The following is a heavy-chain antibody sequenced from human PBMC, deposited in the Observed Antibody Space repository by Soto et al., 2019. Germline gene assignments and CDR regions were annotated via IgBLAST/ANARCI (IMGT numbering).Heavy chain of an antibody. D-gene: IGHD6-13*01. CDR2: IKQDGSEE. J-gene: IGHJ6*02. CDR3: ARIAASGRGWDV. Sequence: EVQLVESGGGLVQPGGSLRLSCVDSGFTFSSYWMSWVRQAPVKGLELMGNIKQDGSEENYADSVKGRFTISRDNAKNSMYLQMNSLRVEDTAVYYCARIAASGRGWDVWGQGTTVVVSS. CDR1: GFTFSSYW. V-gene: IGHV3-7*01.